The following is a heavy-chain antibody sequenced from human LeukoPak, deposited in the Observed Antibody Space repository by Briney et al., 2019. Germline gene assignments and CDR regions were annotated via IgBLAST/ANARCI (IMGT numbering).Heavy chain of an antibody. J-gene: IGHJ6*02. CDR3: ARDADSSGWKSDYYNGMDV. CDR2: ISSTSSYI. Sequence: GGSLRLSCAASGFTFSSYSMNWVRQAPGQGLEWVSFISSTSSYINYADSVKGRFTISRDNAKNSLYLQMNSLRGEDTAVYYCARDADSSGWKSDYYNGMDVWGQGTTVTVSS. D-gene: IGHD6-19*01. V-gene: IGHV3-21*01. CDR1: GFTFSSYS.